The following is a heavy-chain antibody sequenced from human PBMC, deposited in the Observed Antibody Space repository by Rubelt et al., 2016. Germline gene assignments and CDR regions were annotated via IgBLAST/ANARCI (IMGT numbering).Heavy chain of an antibody. J-gene: IGHJ1*01. CDR2: INHSGST. Sequence: QVQLQQWGAGLLKPSETLSLTCAVYGGSFSGYYWSWIRQPPGKGLEWIGEINHSGSTNYNPSLKSRFSISVDTSTNRFALKLSSVTAADTAVYYCARDNTGYSSSWYSQTHEYFQHWGQGTLVTVSS. V-gene: IGHV4-34*01. D-gene: IGHD6-13*01. CDR3: ARDNTGYSSSWYSQTHEYFQH. CDR1: GGSFSGYY.